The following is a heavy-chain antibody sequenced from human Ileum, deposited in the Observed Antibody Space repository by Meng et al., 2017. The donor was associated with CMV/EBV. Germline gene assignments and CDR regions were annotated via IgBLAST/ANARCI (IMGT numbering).Heavy chain of an antibody. CDR3: AKALAPNYYDSSGYSFDY. CDR1: GFTFDDYA. V-gene: IGHV3-9*01. CDR2: ISWNSGSI. D-gene: IGHD3-22*01. Sequence: GGSLRLSCAASGFTFDDYAMHWVRQAPGKGLEWVSGISWNSGSIGYADSVKGRFTISRDNAKNSLYLQMNSLRAEDTALYYCAKALAPNYYDSSGYSFDYWGQGTLVTVSS. J-gene: IGHJ4*02.